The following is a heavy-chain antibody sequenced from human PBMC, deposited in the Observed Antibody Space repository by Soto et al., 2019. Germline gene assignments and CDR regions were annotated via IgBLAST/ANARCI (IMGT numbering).Heavy chain of an antibody. Sequence: QVQLVQSGAEVKKPGASVKVSCKASGYTFTGYYMHWVRQAPGQGLEWMGWINPNSGGTNHAQKFQGWVTMTRDTSISTAYMELSRPGSDDTAVYYCARDDGSGTLDGMDVWGQGTTVTVSS. D-gene: IGHD3-10*01. J-gene: IGHJ6*02. CDR2: INPNSGGT. CDR3: ARDDGSGTLDGMDV. V-gene: IGHV1-2*04. CDR1: GYTFTGYY.